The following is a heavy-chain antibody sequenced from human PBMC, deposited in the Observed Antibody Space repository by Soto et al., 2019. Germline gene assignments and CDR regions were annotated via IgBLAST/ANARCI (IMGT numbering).Heavy chain of an antibody. J-gene: IGHJ6*02. D-gene: IGHD3-10*01. CDR2: ISGSGGST. V-gene: IGHV3-23*01. Sequence: GGSLRLSCAASGFTFSSYAMSWVRQAPGKGLEWVSAISGSGGSTYYADSVKGRFTISRDNSKNTLYLQMNSLRAEDTAVYYCAKDSHTSILWFGEPKKYGMYVWGQGTTVTVSS. CDR1: GFTFSSYA. CDR3: AKDSHTSILWFGEPKKYGMYV.